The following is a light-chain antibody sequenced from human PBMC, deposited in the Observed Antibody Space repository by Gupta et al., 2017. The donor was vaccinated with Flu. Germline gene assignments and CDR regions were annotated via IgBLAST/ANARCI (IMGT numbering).Light chain of an antibody. CDR3: GTWDSSLSVWV. J-gene: IGLJ3*02. CDR2: DNN. V-gene: IGLV1-51*01. CDR1: SSNIGNNY. Sequence: QSVLTQPPSVSAAPGQKVTISCSGSSSNIGNNYVSWYQQLTGTAPKLLIYDNNKRPSGIPDRFSGPKSGTSATLGITGLQTGDEADYYCGTWDSSLSVWVFGGGTKLTVL.